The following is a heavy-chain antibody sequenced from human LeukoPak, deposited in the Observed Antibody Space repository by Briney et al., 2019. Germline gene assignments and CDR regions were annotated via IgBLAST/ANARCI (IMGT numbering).Heavy chain of an antibody. D-gene: IGHD3-10*01. V-gene: IGHV4-30-2*01. CDR3: ARGDGSGSGRWFNP. CDR2: IYHTGST. J-gene: IGHJ5*02. Sequence: GLEWIGYIYHTGSTYYNPSLKGRVTISVDRSKNQFSLNLNFVTAADTALYYCARGDGSGSGRWFNPWGQGTLITVSS.